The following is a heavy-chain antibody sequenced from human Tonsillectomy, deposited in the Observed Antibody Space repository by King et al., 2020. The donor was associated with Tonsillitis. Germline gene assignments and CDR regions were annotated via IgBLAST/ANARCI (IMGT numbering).Heavy chain of an antibody. CDR1: GYTFTSYN. CDR2: MNPDSGNT. J-gene: IGHJ4*02. V-gene: IGHV1-8*01. Sequence: VQLVESGPEVKKPGASVKVSCKASGYTFTSYNINWVRQASGQGLEWMGWMNPDSGNTDYAQKFQGRVTMTRNTSISTAYMELTSLRSDDTAVYYCSRGVPGEYWGQGSLVPVPS. D-gene: IGHD1-1*01. CDR3: SRGVPGEY.